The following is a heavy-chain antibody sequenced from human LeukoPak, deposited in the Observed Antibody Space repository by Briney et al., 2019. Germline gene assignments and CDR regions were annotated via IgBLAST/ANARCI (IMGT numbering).Heavy chain of an antibody. CDR1: GFTFSDYY. V-gene: IGHV3-11*03. J-gene: IGHJ6*02. D-gene: IGHD2-2*01. CDR3: ARPTSIIPASNVYYYYYAMDV. Sequence: GGSLRLSCAASGFTFSDYYMSWIRQAPGKGLEWVSYISSSSSYTNYADSVKGRFTISRDNAKNSLYLQMNSLRAEDTAVYYCARPTSIIPASNVYYYYYAMDVWGQGTTVTVSS. CDR2: ISSSSSYT.